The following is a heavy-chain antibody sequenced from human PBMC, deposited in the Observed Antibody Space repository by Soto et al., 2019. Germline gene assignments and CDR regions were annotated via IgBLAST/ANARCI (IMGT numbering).Heavy chain of an antibody. D-gene: IGHD2-15*01. V-gene: IGHV4-34*01. J-gene: IGHJ5*02. CDR2: INHSGST. CDR1: GGSFSGYY. CDR3: ARTVFTVAATVFDP. Sequence: SETLSLTCAVYGGSFSGYYWSWIRQPPGKGLEWIGEINHSGSTNYNPSLKSRVTISVDTSKNQFSLKLSSVTAADTAVYYCARTVFTVAATVFDPWGQGTLVTVSS.